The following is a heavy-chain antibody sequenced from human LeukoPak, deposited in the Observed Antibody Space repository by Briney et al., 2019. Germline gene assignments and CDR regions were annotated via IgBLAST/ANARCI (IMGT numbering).Heavy chain of an antibody. CDR2: KNQDGGVQ. CDR3: TRLQRDRPDVY. V-gene: IGHV3-7*01. CDR1: GFKFSNYW. D-gene: IGHD1-14*01. Sequence: PGGSLRLSCAASGFKFSNYWMSWVRQVPGKGLEWVANKNQDGGVQQYVDSVKGRFTISRDNAKNSLYLHLNSLRAEDTAVYYCTRLQRDRPDVYWGQGTLVTVSS. J-gene: IGHJ4*02.